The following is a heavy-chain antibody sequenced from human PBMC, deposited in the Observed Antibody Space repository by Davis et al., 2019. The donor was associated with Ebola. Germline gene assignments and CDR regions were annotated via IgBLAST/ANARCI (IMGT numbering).Heavy chain of an antibody. CDR2: INHSGST. J-gene: IGHJ3*02. Sequence: SETLSLTCAVYGGSFSGYYWNWIRQPPGKGLEWIGEINHSGSTYYNPSLKSRVTISIDTSKNQFSLNLSSVTAADTAVYYCARGDNWNGGDAFDIWGRGTMVTVSS. CDR1: GGSFSGYY. CDR3: ARGDNWNGGDAFDI. D-gene: IGHD1-1*01. V-gene: IGHV4-34*01.